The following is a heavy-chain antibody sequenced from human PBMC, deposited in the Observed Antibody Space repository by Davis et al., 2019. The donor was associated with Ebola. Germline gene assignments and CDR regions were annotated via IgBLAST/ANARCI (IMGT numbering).Heavy chain of an antibody. CDR1: GFTFSSYW. V-gene: IGHV3-7*03. J-gene: IGHJ4*02. Sequence: GESLKISCAASGFTFSSYWMSWVRQAPGKGLEWVANIKQDGSEKYYVDSVKGRFTISRDNAKNSLYLQMNSLRAEDTAVYYCASGFPLGYWGQGTLVTVSS. CDR2: IKQDGSEK. D-gene: IGHD7-27*01. CDR3: ASGFPLGY.